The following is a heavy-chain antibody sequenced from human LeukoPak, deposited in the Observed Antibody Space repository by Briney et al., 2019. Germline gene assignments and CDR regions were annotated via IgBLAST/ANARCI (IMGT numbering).Heavy chain of an antibody. CDR2: INHSGST. D-gene: IGHD2-8*02. J-gene: IGHJ5*02. V-gene: IGHV4-34*01. Sequence: SETLSLTCGVYGGSFSAYYWNWIRQPPGKGLEWIGEINHSGSTNYNPSLKSRVTISVDTSKNQFSLKLSSVTAADTAVYYCALGTGWFDPWGQGTLVTVSS. CDR3: ALGTGWFDP. CDR1: GGSFSAYY.